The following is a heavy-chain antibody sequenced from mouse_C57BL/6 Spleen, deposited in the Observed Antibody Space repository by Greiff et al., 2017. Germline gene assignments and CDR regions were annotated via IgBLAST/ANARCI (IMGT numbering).Heavy chain of an antibody. J-gene: IGHJ3*01. CDR3: ARAYLAWMDY. V-gene: IGHV14-3*01. CDR1: GFNIKNTC. Sequence: VQLQQSVAELVRPGASVKLSCTASGFNIKNTCMHWVKQRPEQGLEWIGRINPANGNTKYTPKFQGKATITADTSSNTAYLQLSSLTYEDSSFYDCARAYLAWMDYWGQGTLVTVSA. CDR2: INPANGNT. D-gene: IGHD2-10*01.